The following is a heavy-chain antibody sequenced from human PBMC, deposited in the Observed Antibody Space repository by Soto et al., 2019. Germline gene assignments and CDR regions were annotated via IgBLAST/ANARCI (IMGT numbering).Heavy chain of an antibody. J-gene: IGHJ4*02. CDR1: GGSISRGGYY. CDR3: ARDYYASSGYYYVDT. V-gene: IGHV4-31*03. CDR2: IYYTGST. D-gene: IGHD3-22*01. Sequence: SSETLSLTCTVSGGSISRGGYYWSWIRQHPGKGLEWIGYIYYTGSTYYHPSRKSRVTISVDTSKNQFSLTLSSVTAADTAVYYCARDYYASSGYYYVDTWGQGTQVTVSS.